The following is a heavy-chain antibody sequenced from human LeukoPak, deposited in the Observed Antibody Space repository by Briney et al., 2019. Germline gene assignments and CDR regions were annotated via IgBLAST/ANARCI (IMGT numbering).Heavy chain of an antibody. CDR3: AKKLDS. Sequence: PGGSLRLSCAASGFTFSGYGMHWVRQAPGKGLEWVAVISSDGSNKYYADSVKGRFTISRDNSKNTLYLQMNSLRAEDTAVYYCAKKLDSWGQGTLVTVSS. V-gene: IGHV3-30*18. CDR1: GFTFSGYG. D-gene: IGHD2-2*03. CDR2: ISSDGSNK. J-gene: IGHJ5*02.